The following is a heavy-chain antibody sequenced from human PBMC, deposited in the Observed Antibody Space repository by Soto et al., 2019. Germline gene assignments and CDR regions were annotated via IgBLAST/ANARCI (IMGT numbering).Heavy chain of an antibody. CDR3: ARGRYCSGGSCYLDY. J-gene: IGHJ4*02. Sequence: QVQLQQWGAGLLKPSETLSLTCAVYGGSFSGYYWSWIRQPPGKGLERIGEINHSGSTNYNPSLKSRVTISVDTSKNQFSLKLSSVTAADTAVYYCARGRYCSGGSCYLDYWGQGTLVTVCS. D-gene: IGHD2-15*01. V-gene: IGHV4-34*01. CDR1: GGSFSGYY. CDR2: INHSGST.